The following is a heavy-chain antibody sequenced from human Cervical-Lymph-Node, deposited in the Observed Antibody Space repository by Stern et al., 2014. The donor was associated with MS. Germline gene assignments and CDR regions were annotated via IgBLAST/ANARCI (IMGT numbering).Heavy chain of an antibody. CDR2: ISWNSVSI. V-gene: IGHV3-9*01. J-gene: IGHJ6*02. CDR3: AKGPVVDYGMDV. D-gene: IGHD2-2*01. Sequence: VQLVESGGGLVQPGRSLRLSCAASGFPFDDYALHWVRPAPGKGLVWGSGISWNSVSIGYADSVKGRFTISRDNAKNSLYLQMNSLRAEDTALYYCAKGPVVDYGMDVWGQGTTVTVSS. CDR1: GFPFDDYA.